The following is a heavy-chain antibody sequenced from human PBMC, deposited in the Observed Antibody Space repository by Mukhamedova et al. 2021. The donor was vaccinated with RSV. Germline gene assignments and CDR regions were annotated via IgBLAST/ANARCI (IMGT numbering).Heavy chain of an antibody. Sequence: VRQPPGKGLEWIGEIYHSGSTNYNPSLKSRGTISVDKSKNQFSLKLSSVTAADTAVYYCARANVDTAMVTPFDYWGQGTLVTVS. J-gene: IGHJ4*02. V-gene: IGHV4-4*02. CDR3: ARANVDTAMVTPFDY. CDR2: IYHSGST. D-gene: IGHD5-18*01.